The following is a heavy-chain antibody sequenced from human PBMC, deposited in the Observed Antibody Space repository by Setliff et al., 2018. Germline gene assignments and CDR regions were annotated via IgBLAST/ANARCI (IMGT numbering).Heavy chain of an antibody. CDR2: INSGGSLI. CDR3: ARVWFGNMDV. V-gene: IGHV3-48*03. Sequence: PGGSLRLSCAASGFTFSNYEMNWVRQAPGKGLEWVSYINSGGSLIYYADSVKGRFTISRDNARNSLYLQMNSLRAEDTAVYYCARVWFGNMDVWGKGTTVTVSS. CDR1: GFTFSNYE. J-gene: IGHJ6*03. D-gene: IGHD3-10*01.